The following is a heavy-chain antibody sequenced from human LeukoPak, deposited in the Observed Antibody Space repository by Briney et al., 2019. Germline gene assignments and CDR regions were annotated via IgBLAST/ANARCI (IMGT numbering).Heavy chain of an antibody. CDR3: AIWGSGYPQPPVEH. CDR1: GYTLTELS. V-gene: IGHV1-24*01. J-gene: IGHJ4*02. CDR2: FDPEDDET. D-gene: IGHD3-3*01. Sequence: ASVKVSCKVSGYTLTELSMHWVRQAPGKGLEWMGGFDPEDDETIYAQKFQGRVTMTEDTSTDTAYMEPSSLRSEDTAVYYCAIWGSGYPQPPVEHWGQGTLVTVSS.